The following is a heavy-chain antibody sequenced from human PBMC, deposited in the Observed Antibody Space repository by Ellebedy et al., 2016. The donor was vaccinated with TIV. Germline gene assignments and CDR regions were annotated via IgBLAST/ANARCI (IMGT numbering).Heavy chain of an antibody. J-gene: IGHJ3*02. V-gene: IGHV3-30-3*01. Sequence: GGSLRLXCAASGFTFSSYAMHWVRQAPGKGLEWVAVISYDGSNKYYADSVKGRFTISRDNSKNTLYLQMNSLRAEDTAVYYCSGGNSFSDAFDIWGQGTMVTVSS. D-gene: IGHD4-23*01. CDR1: GFTFSSYA. CDR2: ISYDGSNK. CDR3: SGGNSFSDAFDI.